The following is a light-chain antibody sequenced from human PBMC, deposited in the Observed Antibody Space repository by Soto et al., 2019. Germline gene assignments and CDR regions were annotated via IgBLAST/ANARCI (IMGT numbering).Light chain of an antibody. CDR1: QSISSW. J-gene: IGKJ1*01. CDR2: KAA. V-gene: IGKV1-5*03. CDR3: HRYWA. Sequence: DIQMTQSPSTLSASVGDRVTITCRASQSISSWLAWYHQKPGKAPKLLIYKAASLESGVPSRFSGSGSGTEFTLTIRNLQPDDCAKYYSHRYWAFGRGTKVDIK.